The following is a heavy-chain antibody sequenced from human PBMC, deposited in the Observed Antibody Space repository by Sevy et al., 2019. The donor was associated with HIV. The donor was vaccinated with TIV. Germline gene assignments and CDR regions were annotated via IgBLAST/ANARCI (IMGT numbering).Heavy chain of an antibody. CDR2: IKRDGSEK. D-gene: IGHD2-2*01. V-gene: IGHV3-7*03. CDR1: GFTFSNYW. CDR3: ARDCSSSTCLWGMDV. J-gene: IGHJ6*02. Sequence: GGSLRLSCAASGFTFSNYWMSWVRQAPGKGLEWVANIKRDGSEKYYVASVKGRFTISRDNAKNSLYLQMNSLRAEDTAVYYCARDCSSSTCLWGMDVRGQGTTVTVSS.